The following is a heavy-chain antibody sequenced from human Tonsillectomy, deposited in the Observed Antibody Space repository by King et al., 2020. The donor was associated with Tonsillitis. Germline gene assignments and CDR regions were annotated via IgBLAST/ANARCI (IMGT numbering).Heavy chain of an antibody. CDR1: GFTFSSYA. J-gene: IGHJ6*02. CDR3: AKVWGYEGFYYYGMDV. CDR2: ISGSGGSP. D-gene: IGHD3-16*01. Sequence: VQLVESGGGLVQPGGSLRLSCAASGFTFSSYAMNWVRQAPGKGLEWVSSISGSGGSPDYADSVKGRFTISRDNSKNTLDLQMNSLRAEDTAVYYCAKVWGYEGFYYYGMDVWGQGTTVTVSS. V-gene: IGHV3-23*04.